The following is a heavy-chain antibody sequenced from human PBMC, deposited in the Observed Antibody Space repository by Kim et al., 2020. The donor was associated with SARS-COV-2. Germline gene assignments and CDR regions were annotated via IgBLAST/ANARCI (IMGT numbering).Heavy chain of an antibody. J-gene: IGHJ6*02. CDR3: AKVRDVYYYGMDV. V-gene: IGHV3-30*18. CDR2: ISYDGSNK. Sequence: GGYLRLSCAASGFTFSSYGMHWVRQAPGKGLEWVAVISYDGSNKYYADSVKGRFTISRDNSKNTLYLQMNSLRAEDTAVYYCAKVRDVYYYGMDVWGQGTTVTVSS. CDR1: GFTFSSYG.